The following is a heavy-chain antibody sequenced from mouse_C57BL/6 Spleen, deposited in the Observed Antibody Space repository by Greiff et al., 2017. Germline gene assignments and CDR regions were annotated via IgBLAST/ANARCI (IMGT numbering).Heavy chain of an antibody. CDR1: GYTFTSYW. V-gene: IGHV1-52*01. Sequence: VQLQQPGAELARPGSSVKLSCKASGYTFTSYWMHWVKQRPIQGLEWIGNIDPSDSETHYNQKFKDKATLTVDKSSSTAYMQLSSLTSEDSAVYYCARWGPLGGFAYWGQGTLVTVSA. CDR3: ARWGPLGGFAY. CDR2: IDPSDSET. J-gene: IGHJ3*01.